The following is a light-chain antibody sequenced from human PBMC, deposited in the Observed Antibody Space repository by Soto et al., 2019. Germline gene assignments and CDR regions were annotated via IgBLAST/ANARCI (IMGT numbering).Light chain of an antibody. CDR1: QKFSSSY. CDR2: GAS. V-gene: IGKV3-20*01. J-gene: IGKJ5*01. CDR3: QQYGTSPIT. Sequence: EIVLTQSPGTLSLSPGERASLSCGASQKFSSSYLAWYFQKPGQAPRLLIYGASSRATGIPDRFSGSGSGTDFTLTISRLEPEDFAVYFCQQYGTSPITFGQGTRLETK.